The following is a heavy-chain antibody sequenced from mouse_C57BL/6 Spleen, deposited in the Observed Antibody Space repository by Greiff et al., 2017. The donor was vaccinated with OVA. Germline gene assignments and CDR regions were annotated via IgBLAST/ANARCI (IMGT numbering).Heavy chain of an antibody. J-gene: IGHJ3*01. V-gene: IGHV3-1*01. D-gene: IGHD1-1*01. Sequence: EVKLVESGPGMVKPSQSLSLTCTVTGYSITSGYDWHWIRHFPGNKLEWMGYISYSGSTNYNPSLKSRISITHDTSKNHFFLKLNSVTTEDTATYYCARASYYYGSSSAWFAYWGQGTLVTVSA. CDR1: GYSITSGYD. CDR2: ISYSGST. CDR3: ARASYYYGSSSAWFAY.